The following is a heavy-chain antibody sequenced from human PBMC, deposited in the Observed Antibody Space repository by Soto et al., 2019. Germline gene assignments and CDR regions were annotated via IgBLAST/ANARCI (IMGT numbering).Heavy chain of an antibody. V-gene: IGHV4-34*01. Sequence: WXXXRXPPXKGLEWIGEINHSGSTNYNPSLKSRVTISVDTSRNQFSLKLSSVTAADTAVYYCARAAYSSGWSPRYMDVWGKGTTVTVSS. D-gene: IGHD6-19*01. J-gene: IGHJ6*03. CDR2: INHSGST. CDR3: ARAAYSSGWSPRYMDV.